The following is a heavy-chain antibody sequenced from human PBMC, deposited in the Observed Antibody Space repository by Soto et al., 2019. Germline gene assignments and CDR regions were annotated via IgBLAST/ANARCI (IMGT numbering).Heavy chain of an antibody. D-gene: IGHD2-2*01. CDR1: GYTFTGYY. CDR3: ARERYQVISDGMDV. J-gene: IGHJ6*02. CDR2: INPQTGGT. V-gene: IGHV1-2*02. Sequence: QVQLVQSGAEVKTPGASVRVSCKASGYTFTGYYIHWVREAPGQGLEWMGWINPQTGGTGYAQKFQGRVTLSRDTSINTAYLELTRVRFDDAAVYFCARERYQVISDGMDVWGQGTTVTVSS.